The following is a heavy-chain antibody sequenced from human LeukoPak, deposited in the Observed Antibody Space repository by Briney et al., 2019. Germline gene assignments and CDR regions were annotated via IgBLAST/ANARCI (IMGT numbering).Heavy chain of an antibody. V-gene: IGHV1-46*01. CDR3: AGALRLINVDDDGTFDY. CDR2: INPSGGST. J-gene: IGHJ4*02. Sequence: ASVTVSCKASGYTFTSYYMHWVRQAPGQGLEWMGIINPSGGSTSYAQKFQGRVTMTRDMSTSTVYMELSSLRSEDTAVYYCAGALRLINVDDDGTFDYWGQGTLVTVSS. D-gene: IGHD1-1*01. CDR1: GYTFTSYY.